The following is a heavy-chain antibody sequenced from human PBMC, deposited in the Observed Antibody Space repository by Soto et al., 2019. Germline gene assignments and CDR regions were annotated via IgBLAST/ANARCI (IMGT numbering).Heavy chain of an antibody. CDR3: ARIQLWPDYLYYFDY. D-gene: IGHD5-18*01. CDR2: ISGSGGST. CDR1: GFTFSSYA. J-gene: IGHJ4*02. V-gene: IGHV3-23*01. Sequence: QPGGSLRLSCAASGFTFSSYAMSWVRQAPGKGLEWVSAISGSGGSTYYADSVKGRFTISRDNSKNTLYLQMNSLRAEDTAVYYCARIQLWPDYLYYFDYWGQGTLVTVSS.